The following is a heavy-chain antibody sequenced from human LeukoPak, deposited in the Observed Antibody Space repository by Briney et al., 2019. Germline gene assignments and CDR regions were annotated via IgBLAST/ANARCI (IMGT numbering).Heavy chain of an antibody. CDR1: GFTFSSYA. J-gene: IGHJ4*02. CDR2: ISGSGGSA. D-gene: IGHD7-27*01. CDR3: AKDWGGIDY. Sequence: GGSLTLSCAASGFTFSSYAMSWLRQAPGKGVMWVSGISGSGGSASYADSVKGRFTISRDNSKNTLYLQMNSLRADDTAVYYCAKDWGGIDYWGQGTLVTVSS. V-gene: IGHV3-23*01.